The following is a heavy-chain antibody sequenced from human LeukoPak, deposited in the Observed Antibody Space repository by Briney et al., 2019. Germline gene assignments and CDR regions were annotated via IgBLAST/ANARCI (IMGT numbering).Heavy chain of an antibody. D-gene: IGHD3-22*01. CDR3: ARDNYDSSGYYFD. CDR1: GFTFSSYE. CDR2: ISSSGSTT. V-gene: IGHV3-48*03. J-gene: IGHJ4*02. Sequence: GGPLRLSCAASGFTFSSYEMNWVRQAPGKGLEWVSYISSSGSTTHYADSVKGRFTISRDNAKNSLYLQMNSLRAEDTAVYYCARDNYDSSGYYFDWGQGTLVTVSS.